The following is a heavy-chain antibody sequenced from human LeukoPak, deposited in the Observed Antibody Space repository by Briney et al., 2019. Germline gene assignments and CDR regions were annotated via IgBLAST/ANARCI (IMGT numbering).Heavy chain of an antibody. D-gene: IGHD5-18*01. J-gene: IGHJ4*02. Sequence: PGGPLRLSCAASGFTFSSYAMSWVRQAPGKGLEWVSAISGSGGSTYYADSVKGRFTISRDNSKNTLYLQMNSLRAEDTAVYYCARSGYSYGLYYFAYWGQGTLVTVSS. V-gene: IGHV3-23*01. CDR2: ISGSGGST. CDR1: GFTFSSYA. CDR3: ARSGYSYGLYYFAY.